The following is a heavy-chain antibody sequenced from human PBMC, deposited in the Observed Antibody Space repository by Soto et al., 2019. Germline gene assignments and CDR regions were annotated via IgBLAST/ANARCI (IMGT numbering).Heavy chain of an antibody. D-gene: IGHD3-3*01. CDR3: ARDNNDPWTGHYGMDV. Sequence: GGSLRLSCAVSGFSLSDYWMSWVRQAPGMGLQWVANIKQDGSEKFYVDSVKGRFTISRDTAKNSVYLEMNSLRAEDTAVYFCARDNNDPWTGHYGMDVWGHGTKVTV. J-gene: IGHJ6*02. CDR2: IKQDGSEK. CDR1: GFSLSDYW. V-gene: IGHV3-7*03.